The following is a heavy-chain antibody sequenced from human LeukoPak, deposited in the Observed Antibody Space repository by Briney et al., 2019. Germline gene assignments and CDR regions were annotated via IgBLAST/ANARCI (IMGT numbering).Heavy chain of an antibody. CDR1: GFTFSTYE. CDR2: ISSSGSTI. Sequence: GGSLRLSCAASGFTFSTYEMNWVRQAPGKGLEWVSYISSSGSTIYYADSVKGRFTISRDNAKNSLYLQMNSLRAEDTAVYYCARDPKCSGGSCYSIYFHHWGQGTLVTVSS. CDR3: ARDPKCSGGSCYSIYFHH. D-gene: IGHD2-15*01. V-gene: IGHV3-48*03. J-gene: IGHJ1*01.